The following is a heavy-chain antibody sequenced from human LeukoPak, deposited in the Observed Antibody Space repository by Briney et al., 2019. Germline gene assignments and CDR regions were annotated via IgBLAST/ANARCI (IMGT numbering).Heavy chain of an antibody. D-gene: IGHD3-22*01. Sequence: SETLSLTCAVSGYSISSGYYWGWIRQPPGKGLECIGSVYHSGSTYYNRSLKSRVTISVDTSKNQFSLKLSSVTAADTAVYYCARLRYDSSGYYYVYAFDIWGQGTMVTVSS. CDR1: GYSISSGYY. CDR2: VYHSGST. CDR3: ARLRYDSSGYYYVYAFDI. J-gene: IGHJ3*02. V-gene: IGHV4-38-2*01.